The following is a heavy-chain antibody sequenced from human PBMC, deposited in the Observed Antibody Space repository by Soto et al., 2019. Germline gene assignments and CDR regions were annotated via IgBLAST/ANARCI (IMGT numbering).Heavy chain of an antibody. D-gene: IGHD3-3*01. CDR2: ISGSADGT. Sequence: EVKLLESGGGLAQPGVSLRLSCVCSGFTFDSYAISWVRQAPGERLQWIAAISGSADGTDYAHSVRGRFTISRDNAKKTVHLQMDSLRVEDTAVYFCAKDTVGGYSFWSGYYSDGLDVWGQGTLVSVS. CDR3: AKDTVGGYSFWSGYYSDGLDV. CDR1: GFTFDSYA. V-gene: IGHV3-23*01. J-gene: IGHJ3*01.